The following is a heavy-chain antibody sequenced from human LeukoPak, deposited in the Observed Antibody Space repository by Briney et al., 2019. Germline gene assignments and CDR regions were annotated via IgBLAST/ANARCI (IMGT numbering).Heavy chain of an antibody. CDR3: AIPRRDGYNFRSRSQFDY. CDR2: IYYSGST. CDR1: GGSISSSSYY. Sequence: SETLSLTCTVSGGSISSSSYYWGWIRQPPGKGLEWIGSIYYSGSTYYNPSLKSRVTISVDTSKNQFSLKLSSVTAADTAVYYCAIPRRDGYNFRSRSQFDYWGQGTLVTVSS. J-gene: IGHJ4*02. V-gene: IGHV4-39*07. D-gene: IGHD5-24*01.